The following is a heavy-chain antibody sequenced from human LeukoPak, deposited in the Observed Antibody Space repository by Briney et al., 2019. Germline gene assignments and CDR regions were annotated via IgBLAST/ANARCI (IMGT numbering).Heavy chain of an antibody. CDR1: GFTFSSYA. J-gene: IGHJ6*02. Sequence: GGSLRLSCAASGFTFSSYAMSWVRQAPGKGLDWVSAISGSGGSTYYADSVKGRFTISRDNSKNTLYLQMNSLRAEDTAVYSCAKAPGITMVYYYGMDVWGQGTTVTVSS. V-gene: IGHV3-23*01. D-gene: IGHD3-10*01. CDR3: AKAPGITMVYYYGMDV. CDR2: ISGSGGST.